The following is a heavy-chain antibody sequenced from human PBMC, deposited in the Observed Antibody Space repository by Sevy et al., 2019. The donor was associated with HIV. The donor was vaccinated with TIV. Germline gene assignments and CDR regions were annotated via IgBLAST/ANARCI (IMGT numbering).Heavy chain of an antibody. D-gene: IGHD2-2*01. J-gene: IGHJ4*02. CDR3: AREGCSKPHDY. CDR1: GFTFSNYA. Sequence: GGSLRLSCAASGFTFSNYAMSWVRQAPGKGLEWVSTFSFGCGKINYADSVKGRFTISRDNSKNTLYLQMNSLRAEDTAVYYSAREGCSKPHDYWGQGTLVTVSS. V-gene: IGHV3-23*01. CDR2: FSFGCGKI.